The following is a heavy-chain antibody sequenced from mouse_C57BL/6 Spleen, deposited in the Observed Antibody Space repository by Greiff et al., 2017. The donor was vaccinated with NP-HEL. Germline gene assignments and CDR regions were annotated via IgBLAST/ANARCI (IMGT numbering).Heavy chain of an antibody. V-gene: IGHV1-54*01. CDR2: INPGSGGT. CDR3: ARGAGTRAMDY. D-gene: IGHD4-1*01. CDR1: GYAFTNYL. Sequence: VQLQQSGAELVRPGTSVKVSCKASGYAFTNYLIEWVKQRPGQGLEWIGVINPGSGGTNYNEKFKGKATLTADKSSSPAYMQLSSLTSEDSAVYFCARGAGTRAMDYWGQGTSVTVSS. J-gene: IGHJ4*01.